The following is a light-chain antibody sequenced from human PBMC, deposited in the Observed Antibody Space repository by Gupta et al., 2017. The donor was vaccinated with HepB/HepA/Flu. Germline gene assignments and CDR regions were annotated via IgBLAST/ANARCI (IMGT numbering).Light chain of an antibody. V-gene: IGLV2-14*01. Sequence: QSALTQPASVSGSPGQSITISCPGTSSDVGGYNYVSWYQQHPGKAPKLMIYDVSNRPSGVSNRFSGSKSGNTASLTISGLQAEDEADYYCSSYTSSSTLLFGGGTKLTVL. CDR3: SSYTSSSTLL. J-gene: IGLJ2*01. CDR2: DVS. CDR1: SSDVGGYNY.